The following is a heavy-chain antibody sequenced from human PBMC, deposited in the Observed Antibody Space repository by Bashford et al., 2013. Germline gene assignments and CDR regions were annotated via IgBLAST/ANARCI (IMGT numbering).Heavy chain of an antibody. Sequence: WVRQMPGKGLEWMGMIYPGDSDTIYSPSFQGQVTISADKSISTAYLQWSSLKASDTAMYYCASDLGVGATVAFDIWGQGTMVTVSS. CDR2: IYPGDSDT. CDR3: ASDLGVGATVAFDI. D-gene: IGHD1-26*01. J-gene: IGHJ3*02. V-gene: IGHV5-51*01.